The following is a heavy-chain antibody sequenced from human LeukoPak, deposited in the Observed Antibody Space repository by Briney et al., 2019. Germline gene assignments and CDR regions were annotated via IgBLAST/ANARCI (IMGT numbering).Heavy chain of an antibody. D-gene: IGHD6-19*01. Sequence: GGSLRLSCVASGFTFTSDAMIWVRQAPGKGLEWVSSTVSRGTTQYADSVKGRFTVSRDTSENTLYLQMNSLRADDTAVYYCAKCSTSAYTTGWCNWIDPWGQGTLVTVSS. CDR3: AKCSTSAYTTGWCNWIDP. CDR2: TVSRGTT. CDR1: GFTFTSDA. V-gene: IGHV3-23*01. J-gene: IGHJ5*02.